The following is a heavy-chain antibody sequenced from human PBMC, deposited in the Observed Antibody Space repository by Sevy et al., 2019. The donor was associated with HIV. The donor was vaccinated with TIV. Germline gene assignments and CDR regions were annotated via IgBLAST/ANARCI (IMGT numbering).Heavy chain of an antibody. D-gene: IGHD3-10*01. CDR1: GGSISSGGYS. Sequence: SETLSLTCAVSGGSISSGGYSWSWIRQPPGKGLEWIGYIYHRGSTDYNPSLKSRVTISVDRSKNQFSLKLSSVTAADTAVYYCAREGSGGSGADSPYYYYGMDVWGQGPTVTVSS. CDR2: IYHRGST. V-gene: IGHV4-30-2*01. CDR3: AREGSGGSGADSPYYYYGMDV. J-gene: IGHJ6*02.